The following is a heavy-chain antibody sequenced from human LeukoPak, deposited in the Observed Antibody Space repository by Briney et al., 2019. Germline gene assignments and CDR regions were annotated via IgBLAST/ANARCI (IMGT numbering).Heavy chain of an antibody. Sequence: ASVKVSCKASGGTFSSYAISWVRQAPGQGLEWMGGIIPIFGTANYAQKFQGRVTITADESTSTAYMELSSLRSEDTAVYYCARAMAPLDTFNYQYAMDVWGQGTMVTVSS. D-gene: IGHD5-24*01. V-gene: IGHV1-69*13. CDR2: IIPIFGTA. J-gene: IGHJ6*02. CDR1: GGTFSSYA. CDR3: ARAMAPLDTFNYQYAMDV.